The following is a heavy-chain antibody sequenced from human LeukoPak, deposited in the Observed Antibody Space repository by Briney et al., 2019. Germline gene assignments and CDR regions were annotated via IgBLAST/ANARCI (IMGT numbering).Heavy chain of an antibody. D-gene: IGHD6-19*01. CDR1: GFTFSSYS. CDR2: ISSSSSYI. J-gene: IGHJ4*02. Sequence: GGSLRLSCAASGFTFSSYSMNWVRQAPGKGLEWVSSISSSSSYIYYADSVKGRFTISRDNAKNSLYLQMNSLRAEDTAVYYCAREGYSSGWDRNVGYYFDYWGQGTLVTVSS. V-gene: IGHV3-21*01. CDR3: AREGYSSGWDRNVGYYFDY.